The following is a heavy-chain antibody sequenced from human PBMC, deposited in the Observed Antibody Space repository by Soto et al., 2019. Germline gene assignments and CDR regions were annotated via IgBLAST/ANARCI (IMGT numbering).Heavy chain of an antibody. D-gene: IGHD3-16*01. CDR1: GFTFSSYG. CDR2: ISYEGCEK. Sequence: QVQLAEAGGGVVQPGTSLRLSCAASGFTFSSYGMHWVRQAPGKGLEWVAVISYEGCEKYYADSVKGRFTISRDNSENMLFMHMNSLRVDDTAIYYCAKEGLRRHYYYGMDVWGQGTTVTVSS. CDR3: AKEGLRRHYYYGMDV. V-gene: IGHV3-30*18. J-gene: IGHJ6*02.